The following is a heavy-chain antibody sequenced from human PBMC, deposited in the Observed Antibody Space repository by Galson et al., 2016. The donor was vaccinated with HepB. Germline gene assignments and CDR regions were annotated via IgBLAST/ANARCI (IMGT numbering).Heavy chain of an antibody. V-gene: IGHV3-74*01. CDR1: GFTFSNYW. J-gene: IGHJ3*02. D-gene: IGHD3-16*01. CDR2: INTDGRSP. Sequence: SLRLSCAASGFTFSNYWMHWVRQAPGKGLVWVSSINTDGRSPSYADSVKGRFTISRDNTKNTLYLQMNSLRAEDTAVYYCARDIRKISLFFRGHSHASDIWGQGTMVTVSS. CDR3: ARDIRKISLFFRGHSHASDI.